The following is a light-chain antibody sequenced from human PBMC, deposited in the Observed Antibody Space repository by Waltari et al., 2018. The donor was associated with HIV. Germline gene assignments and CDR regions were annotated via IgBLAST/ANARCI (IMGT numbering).Light chain of an antibody. CDR3: CSYAGTYTYV. V-gene: IGLV2-11*01. CDR1: SSDVGGYDY. Sequence: QSALTQPRSVSGSPGQTVTISCTGTSSDVGGYDYVSWFQQPPDKAPKLIIYDVGQRPSGVPDRFSGSKSGNTAFLTISGLQAEDEADYYCCSYAGTYTYVFGSGTEVTAL. J-gene: IGLJ1*01. CDR2: DVG.